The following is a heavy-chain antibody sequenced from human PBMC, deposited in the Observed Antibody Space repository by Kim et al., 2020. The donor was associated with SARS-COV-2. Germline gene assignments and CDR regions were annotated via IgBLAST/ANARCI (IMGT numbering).Heavy chain of an antibody. D-gene: IGHD3-22*01. Sequence: GGSLRLSCAASGFTFSNAWMSWVRQAPGKGLEWVGRIKSKTDGGTTDYAAPVKGRFTISRDDSKNTLYLQMNSLKTEDTAVYYCTVLDYYDSSGYVDYWGQGTLVNVSS. CDR3: TVLDYYDSSGYVDY. CDR2: IKSKTDGGTT. V-gene: IGHV3-15*01. J-gene: IGHJ4*01. CDR1: GFTFSNAW.